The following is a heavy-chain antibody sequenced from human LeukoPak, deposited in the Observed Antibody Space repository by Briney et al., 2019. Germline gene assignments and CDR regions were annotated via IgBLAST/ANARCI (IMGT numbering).Heavy chain of an antibody. J-gene: IGHJ5*02. CDR1: GGSFSGYY. D-gene: IGHD6-13*01. Sequence: KPSETLSLTCAVYGGSFSGYYWSWIRQPPGKGLGWIGEINHSGSTNYNPSLKSRVTISVDTSKNQFSLKLNSVTVADTAVYYCARVRAAAGTSWFDPWGQGTLDTVSS. CDR3: ARVRAAAGTSWFDP. V-gene: IGHV4-34*01. CDR2: INHSGST.